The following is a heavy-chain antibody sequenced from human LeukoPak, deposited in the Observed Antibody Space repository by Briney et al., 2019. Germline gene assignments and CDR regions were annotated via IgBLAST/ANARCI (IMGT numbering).Heavy chain of an antibody. CDR1: GFTFSDYY. CDR2: ISSSGSYI. D-gene: IGHD2-15*01. Sequence: GGSLRLSCAASGFTFSDYYMTWIRQAPGKGLEWVSYISSSGSYINYADSVKGRFTISRDNAKNSLYLQMNSLRAEDTAVYYCARAGGYCSGGNCYSEDWGQGTLVTVSS. J-gene: IGHJ4*02. V-gene: IGHV3-11*06. CDR3: ARAGGYCSGGNCYSED.